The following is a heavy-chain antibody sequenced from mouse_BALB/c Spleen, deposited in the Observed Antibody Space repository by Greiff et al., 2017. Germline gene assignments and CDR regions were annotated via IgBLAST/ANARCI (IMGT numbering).Heavy chain of an antibody. D-gene: IGHD2-4*01. CDR2: ISSGGST. J-gene: IGHJ4*01. V-gene: IGHV5-6-5*01. CDR1: GFTFSSYA. Sequence: DVKLVESGGGLVKPGGSLKLSCAASGFTFSSYAMSWVRQTPEKRLEWVASISSGGSTYYPDSVKGRFTISRDNARNILYLQMSSLRSEDTAMYYCARGGGPVYYDYDDAMDYWGQGTSVTVSS. CDR3: ARGGGPVYYDYDDAMDY.